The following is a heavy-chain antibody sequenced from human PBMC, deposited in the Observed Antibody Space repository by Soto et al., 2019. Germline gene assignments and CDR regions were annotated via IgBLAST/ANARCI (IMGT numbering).Heavy chain of an antibody. CDR3: AKKGGGSPAPNEY. V-gene: IGHV3-23*01. CDR1: GFTFSSYA. D-gene: IGHD3-16*01. J-gene: IGHJ4*02. CDR2: ISDSGGYI. Sequence: EVQLLESGGDLVHPGGSLRLSCAASGFTFSSYAMRWVRQAPGKGLEWVAAISDSGGYISYADSVKGRFTVSRDNSKNTLYLPLISLRADDTAVYYCAKKGGGSPAPNEYWGQGTLVTVSS.